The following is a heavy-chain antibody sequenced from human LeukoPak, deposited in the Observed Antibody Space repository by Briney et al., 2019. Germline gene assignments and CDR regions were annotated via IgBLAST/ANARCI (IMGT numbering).Heavy chain of an antibody. CDR1: GFTVSNNY. Sequence: GGTLRLSCAASGFTVSNNYMSWLTHAPGMGLEWVSLIYSGGTTYYADSVKGRFTISRDNSKNTLYLQMNYLRTEDTAVYYCATYGDYGFDYWGQGTLVTVSS. CDR2: IYSGGTT. V-gene: IGHV3-66*02. J-gene: IGHJ4*02. CDR3: ATYGDYGFDY. D-gene: IGHD4-17*01.